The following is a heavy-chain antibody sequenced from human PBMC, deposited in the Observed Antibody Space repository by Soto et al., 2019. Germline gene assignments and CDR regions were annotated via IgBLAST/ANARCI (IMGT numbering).Heavy chain of an antibody. J-gene: IGHJ6*02. CDR2: IYYSGST. Sequence: SETLSLTCTVSGGSISSYYWSWIRQPPGKGLEWIGYIYYSGSTNYNPSLKSRVTISVDTSKNQFSLKLSSVTAAHTAVYYCARVSGSYLYYYGMDVWGQGTTVTVSS. CDR1: GGSISSYY. CDR3: ARVSGSYLYYYGMDV. V-gene: IGHV4-59*01. D-gene: IGHD1-26*01.